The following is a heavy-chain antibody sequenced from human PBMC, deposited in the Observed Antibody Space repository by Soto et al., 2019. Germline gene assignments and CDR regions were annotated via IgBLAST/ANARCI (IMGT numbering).Heavy chain of an antibody. CDR3: ARHLLLYYYDSSGYYLRDAFDI. J-gene: IGHJ3*02. D-gene: IGHD3-22*01. CDR1: GGSISSYN. Sequence: PSETLSLTCTVSGGSISSYNWIWIRQPPGKGLEWIGYIYYSGSTNYNPSLKSRVTISVDTSKNQFSLKLSSVTAADTAVYYCARHLLLYYYDSSGYYLRDAFDIWGQGTMVTVSS. V-gene: IGHV4-59*08. CDR2: IYYSGST.